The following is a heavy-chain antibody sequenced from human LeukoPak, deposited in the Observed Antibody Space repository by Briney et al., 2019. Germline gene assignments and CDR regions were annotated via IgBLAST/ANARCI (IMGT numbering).Heavy chain of an antibody. J-gene: IGHJ1*01. D-gene: IGHD2-15*01. CDR3: ARRDCSGGSCYFQP. Sequence: SETLSLTCTVSGGSVSSSSHYWNWIRQPPGKGLEWIGSIYYSGSTNYNPSLQSRVTISVDTSKNQFSLRLSSVTAADTAMYYCARRDCSGGSCYFQPWGQGALVTVSS. CDR2: IYYSGST. CDR1: GGSVSSSSHY. V-gene: IGHV4-39*01.